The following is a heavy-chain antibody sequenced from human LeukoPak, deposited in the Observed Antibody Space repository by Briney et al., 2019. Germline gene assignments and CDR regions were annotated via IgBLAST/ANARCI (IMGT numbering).Heavy chain of an antibody. D-gene: IGHD3-22*01. Sequence: GGSLRLSCAASGFTFSSYEMNWVRQAPGKGLEWVSYISSSGSTIYYADSVKGRFTISRDNAKNSLYLQMNSLRAEDTAVYYCARVVASSIEGYYDSSEDPDPYYFDYWGQGTLVTVSS. CDR1: GFTFSSYE. V-gene: IGHV3-48*03. CDR3: ARVVASSIEGYYDSSEDPDPYYFDY. CDR2: ISSSGSTI. J-gene: IGHJ4*02.